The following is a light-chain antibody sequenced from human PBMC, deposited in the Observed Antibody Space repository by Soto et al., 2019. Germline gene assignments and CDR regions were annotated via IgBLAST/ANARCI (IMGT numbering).Light chain of an antibody. CDR1: QSVSSY. CDR2: DAS. V-gene: IGKV3-11*01. CDR3: HQRSNWPMYA. J-gene: IGKJ2*01. Sequence: EIVLRQSPATLSLSTGERATLSCRASQSVSSYLAWYQQKPGQAPRLLIYDASKRATDIPASFSGSGSGTDVTLTVSRRAPEDFAVYYFHQRSNWPMYALGQVTKVEIK.